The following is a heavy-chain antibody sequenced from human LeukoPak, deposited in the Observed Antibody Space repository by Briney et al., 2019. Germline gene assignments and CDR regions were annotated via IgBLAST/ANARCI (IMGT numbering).Heavy chain of an antibody. J-gene: IGHJ4*02. CDR1: GGSFSGFY. CDR3: ARLYYYDTSGQAY. Sequence: SEALSLTCAVYGGSFSGFYWSWLRQPPGKGLEWIGEINHSGSTNYNPSLKSRVTISVDTSKNQFSLKLSSVTAADTAVYYCARLYYYDTSGQAYWGQGTLVTVSS. V-gene: IGHV4-34*01. CDR2: INHSGST. D-gene: IGHD3-22*01.